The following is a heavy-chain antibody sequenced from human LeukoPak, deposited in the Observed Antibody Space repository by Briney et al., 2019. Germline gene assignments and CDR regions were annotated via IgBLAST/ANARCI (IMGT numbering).Heavy chain of an antibody. CDR2: ISSSGSTI. Sequence: GGSLRLSCAASGFTFSSSGMSWVRQAPGKGLEWVSYISSSGSTIYSADSVKGRFTISRDNAKNSLYLQMNSLRAEDTAVYYCAKDSKIVGATFRSYHYMDVWGKGTAVTVSS. CDR1: GFTFSSSG. V-gene: IGHV3-48*04. CDR3: AKDSKIVGATFRSYHYMDV. J-gene: IGHJ6*03. D-gene: IGHD1-26*01.